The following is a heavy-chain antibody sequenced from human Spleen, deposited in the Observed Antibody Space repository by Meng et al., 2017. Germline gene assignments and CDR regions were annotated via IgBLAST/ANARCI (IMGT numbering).Heavy chain of an antibody. J-gene: IGHJ5*02. CDR1: GGSISRYY. CDR2: IHYTGIT. V-gene: IGHV4-59*12. CDR3: ARGSYGDHRSHWFDP. D-gene: IGHD4-17*01. Sequence: QVQLEESGPGRLRPSETLSLTCSVSGGSISRYYWSWIRQPPGKGLDWIGYIHYTGITDYNPSLKSLVTISQDTSKNQFSLKMSSVTAADTAVYYCARGSYGDHRSHWFDPWGQGTLVTVSS.